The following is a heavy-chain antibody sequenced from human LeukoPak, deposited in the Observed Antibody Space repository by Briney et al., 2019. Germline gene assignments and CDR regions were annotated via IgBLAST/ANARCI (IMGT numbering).Heavy chain of an antibody. Sequence: GGSLRLSCTASGFTFGDYAMTWVRQAPGKGLEWVGFIRSKAYGGTTEYAASVKGRFTISRDDSKSIAYLQINSLKTEDTAVYYCTRDPRHMVRGDVGWFDPWGQGTLATVSS. V-gene: IGHV3-49*04. D-gene: IGHD3-10*01. CDR3: TRDPRHMVRGDVGWFDP. CDR1: GFTFGDYA. J-gene: IGHJ5*02. CDR2: IRSKAYGGTT.